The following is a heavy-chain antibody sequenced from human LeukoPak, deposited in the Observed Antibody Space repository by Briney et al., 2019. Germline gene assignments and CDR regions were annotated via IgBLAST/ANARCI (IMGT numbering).Heavy chain of an antibody. V-gene: IGHV3-23*01. J-gene: IGHJ4*02. CDR1: GFTFSSYA. CDR2: ISGSGGST. Sequence: PGGSLRLSCAASGFTFSSYAMSWVRQAPGKGLEWVSAISGSGGSTYYADSVKGRFTISRDNSKNTLYLQMNSLGAEGTALYYCAKRERERISWYFFDYWGQGTLVTVSS. D-gene: IGHD6-13*01. CDR3: AKRERERISWYFFDY.